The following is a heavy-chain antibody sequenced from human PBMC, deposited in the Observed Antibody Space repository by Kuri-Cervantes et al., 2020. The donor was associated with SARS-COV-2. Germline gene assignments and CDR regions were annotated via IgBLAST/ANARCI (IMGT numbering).Heavy chain of an antibody. CDR1: GFTFSSYW. CDR2: IKQDGSEK. J-gene: IGHJ1*01. CDR3: ARPSWRAAPSHFQH. Sequence: GESLKISCAASGFTFSSYWMSWVRQAPGKVLEWVANIKQDGSEKYYVDSVKGRFTISRDNAKNSLYLQMNSLRAEDTAVYYCARPSWRAAPSHFQHWGQGTLVTGSS. V-gene: IGHV3-7*01. D-gene: IGHD6-6*01.